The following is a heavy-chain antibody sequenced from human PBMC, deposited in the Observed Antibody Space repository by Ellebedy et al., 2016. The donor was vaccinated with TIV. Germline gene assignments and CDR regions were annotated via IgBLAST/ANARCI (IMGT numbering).Heavy chain of an antibody. CDR1: GFTFSSYE. CDR2: ISGSSSSI. V-gene: IGHV3-48*03. Sequence: PGGSLRLSCAASGFTFSSYEMNWVRQAPGKGLEWVSYISGSSSSIYYADSVKGRFTISRDNAKNSLYLQMNSLRDEDTAVYYCARVGSGSLYYYYALDVWGQGTTVTVSS. J-gene: IGHJ6*02. CDR3: ARVGSGSLYYYYALDV. D-gene: IGHD1-26*01.